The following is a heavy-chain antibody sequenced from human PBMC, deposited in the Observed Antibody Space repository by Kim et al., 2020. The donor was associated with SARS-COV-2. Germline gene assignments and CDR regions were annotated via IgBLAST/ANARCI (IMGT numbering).Heavy chain of an antibody. J-gene: IGHJ4*02. Sequence: GSTNYTPSLKSRVTISVDTSKNQFSLKLSSVTAADTAVYYCARLQYYFDYWGQGTLVTVSS. CDR3: ARLQYYFDY. CDR2: GST. V-gene: IGHV4-59*01.